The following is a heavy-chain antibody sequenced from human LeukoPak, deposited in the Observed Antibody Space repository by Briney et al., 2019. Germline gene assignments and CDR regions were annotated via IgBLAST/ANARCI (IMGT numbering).Heavy chain of an antibody. CDR1: GFRFSNYE. J-gene: IGHJ4*02. Sequence: GGSLRLSCAASGFRFSNYEMNWVRQAPGKGLEWVSYISSSSRAISYADSVKGRFTISRDNAKNSMFLQMSSLRAEDTAVYYCAREGYHFDFWGQGTLVTVSS. D-gene: IGHD5-18*01. V-gene: IGHV3-48*03. CDR3: AREGYHFDF. CDR2: ISSSSRAI.